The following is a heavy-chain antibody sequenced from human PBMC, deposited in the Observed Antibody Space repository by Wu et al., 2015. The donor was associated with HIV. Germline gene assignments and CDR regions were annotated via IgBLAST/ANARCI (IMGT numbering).Heavy chain of an antibody. CDR1: GYTFSRHY. CDR2: INPQTGGT. J-gene: IGHJ4*02. CDR3: ARFTDVRAG. Sequence: QVQLLQSGAEVKRPGASVKLSCKASGYTFSRHYIHWVRQAPGQGLEWLGWINPQTGGTNYAQKFRGRVTMTRDTSISTVYMELRRLTFDDTAIYYCARFTDVRAGWGQGTLVTVSS. V-gene: IGHV1-2*02. D-gene: IGHD3-10*02.